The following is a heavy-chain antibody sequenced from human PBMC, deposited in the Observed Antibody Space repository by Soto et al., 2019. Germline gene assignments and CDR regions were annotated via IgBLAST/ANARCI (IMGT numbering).Heavy chain of an antibody. D-gene: IGHD3-16*01. CDR1: GFTFSSYS. V-gene: IGHV3-21*01. J-gene: IGHJ4*02. Sequence: EVQLVESGGGLVKPGGSLRLSCAASGFTFSSYSMNWVRQAPEKGLEWVSSISSSSSYIYYADSVKGRFTISRDNAKNSLYLQMNSLRAEDTAVYYCARALSLDIDYWGQGTLVTVSS. CDR2: ISSSSSYI. CDR3: ARALSLDIDY.